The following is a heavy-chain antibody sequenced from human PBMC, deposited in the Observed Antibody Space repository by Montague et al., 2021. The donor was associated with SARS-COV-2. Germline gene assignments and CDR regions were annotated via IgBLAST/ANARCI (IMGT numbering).Heavy chain of an antibody. Sequence: SETLSLTCTVSGGSISRSTSSWAWIRQPPGKGLEWIGSISCTGSTYYXPSLKSRVTISVDTSRNQFSLRLSSVTAADTSAYYCARLPLVSSWSRAAGYYYYGMDVWGQGTTVTVSS. CDR1: GGSISRSTSS. J-gene: IGHJ6*02. CDR2: ISCTGST. V-gene: IGHV4-39*01. CDR3: ARLPLVSSWSRAAGYYYYGMDV. D-gene: IGHD6-13*01.